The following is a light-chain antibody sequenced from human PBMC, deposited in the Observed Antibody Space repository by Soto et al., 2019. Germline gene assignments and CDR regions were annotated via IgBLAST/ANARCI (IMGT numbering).Light chain of an antibody. Sequence: EIVLTQSPGTLSLSPGERATLSCRASQSVSSSFLAWYQQKPGQTPRLFIYGASSRAAGVPDRFSGSGSGTDFTLTISRLEPEDFAVYYCQRYGSSPTFGGGTKVEIK. CDR1: QSVSSSF. J-gene: IGKJ4*01. V-gene: IGKV3-20*01. CDR2: GAS. CDR3: QRYGSSPT.